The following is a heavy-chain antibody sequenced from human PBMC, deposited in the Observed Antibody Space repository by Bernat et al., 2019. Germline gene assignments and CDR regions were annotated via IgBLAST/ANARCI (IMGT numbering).Heavy chain of an antibody. Sequence: QLQLQESGPGLVKPSETLSLTCTVSGGSITTDNYYWGWIRQPPGKGLEWIGSIYYSGSTYYNPSLKSRVTISVDTAKKQFSRCQRSVSAAGTAVYYCAKQGGRRGVGEVFRIEYWGQGILVTVSS. CDR2: IYYSGST. CDR3: AKQGGRRGVGEVFRIEY. V-gene: IGHV4-39*01. CDR1: GGSITTDNYY. J-gene: IGHJ4*02. D-gene: IGHD3-10*01.